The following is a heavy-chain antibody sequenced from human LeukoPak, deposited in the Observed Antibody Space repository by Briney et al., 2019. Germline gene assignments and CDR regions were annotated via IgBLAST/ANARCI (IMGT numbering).Heavy chain of an antibody. D-gene: IGHD3-10*01. CDR3: ARERNYYGSGSPDYNWFDR. V-gene: IGHV4-31*03. J-gene: IGHJ5*02. CDR2: ICYSGST. CDR1: GVSISSGGYY. Sequence: SQTLSLTCTVSGVSISSGGYYWRWLRQHPGKGLEWIGYICYSGSTYYNPSLKSRVTISVDTSKNQFSLKLSSVTAADTAVYYCARERNYYGSGSPDYNWFDRWGQGTLVTVSS.